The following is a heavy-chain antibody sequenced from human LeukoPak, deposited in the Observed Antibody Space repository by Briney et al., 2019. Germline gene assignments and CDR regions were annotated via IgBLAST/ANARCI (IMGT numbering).Heavy chain of an antibody. V-gene: IGHV5-10-1*01. J-gene: IGHJ4*02. D-gene: IGHD3-22*01. CDR2: IDPSDSYT. CDR3: ARHLDHGSSAYA. CDR1: GYSFINYW. Sequence: GESLRISCKGSGYSFINYWISWVRQMPGKGLEWMGRIDPSDSYTDYSPSFQGHVTISADKSISTAYLQWSSLKASDTAMYYCARHLDHGSSAYAWGQGTLVTVSS.